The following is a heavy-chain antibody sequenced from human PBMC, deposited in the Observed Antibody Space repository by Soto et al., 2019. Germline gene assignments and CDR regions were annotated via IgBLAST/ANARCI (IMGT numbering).Heavy chain of an antibody. D-gene: IGHD5-12*01. J-gene: IGHJ4*02. V-gene: IGHV1-46*01. Sequence: ASVKVSCKTSGYSFTTYLMHWVRQAPGQGLEWMGILNPTAGRTSYSQKFQGRVTMTSDASTSTAYMELTGLRSDDTAVYYCARVSGGYSGYVGLGFDYWGQGTLVTVSS. CDR2: LNPTAGRT. CDR3: ARVSGGYSGYVGLGFDY. CDR1: GYSFTTYL.